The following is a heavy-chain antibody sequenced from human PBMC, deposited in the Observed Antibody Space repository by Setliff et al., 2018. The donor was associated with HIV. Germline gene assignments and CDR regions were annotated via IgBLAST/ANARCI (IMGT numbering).Heavy chain of an antibody. Sequence: ASVKVSCKASGGTLSNYAISWVRQAPGQGLEWMGWISAYNGNTNYAQKFQGRVTMTRNTSTSTAYMELSSLTSEDTAVYYCATRPPGVHGFSIWGQGTMVTVS. CDR1: GGTLSNYA. CDR3: ATRPPGVHGFSI. V-gene: IGHV1-18*01. J-gene: IGHJ3*02. D-gene: IGHD3-10*01. CDR2: ISAYNGNT.